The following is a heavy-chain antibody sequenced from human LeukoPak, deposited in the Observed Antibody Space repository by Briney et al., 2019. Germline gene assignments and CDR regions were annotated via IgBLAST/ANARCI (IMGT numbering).Heavy chain of an antibody. V-gene: IGHV4-38-2*02. D-gene: IGHD6-19*01. CDR1: GYSISSGYY. J-gene: IGHJ4*02. Sequence: SETLSLTCTVSGYSISSGYYWGWIRQPPGKGLEWIGSIYHSGSTYYNPSLKSRVTISVDTSKNQFSLKLSSVTAADTAVYYCASQYSSGWYYFDYWGQGTLVTVSS. CDR3: ASQYSSGWYYFDY. CDR2: IYHSGST.